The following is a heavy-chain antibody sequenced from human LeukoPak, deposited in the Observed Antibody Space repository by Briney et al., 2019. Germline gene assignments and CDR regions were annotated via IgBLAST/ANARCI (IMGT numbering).Heavy chain of an antibody. CDR3: ARDPLGYCGGDCCPYFDY. V-gene: IGHV3-7*01. CDR1: GFTFSSYW. CDR2: IKQDGSEK. J-gene: IGHJ4*02. Sequence: PGGSLRLSCAASGFTFSSYWMSWVRQAPGKGLEWVANIKQDGSEKYYVDSVKGRFTISRDNAKNSLYLQMNSLRAEDTAVYYCARDPLGYCGGDCCPYFDYWGQGTLVTVSS. D-gene: IGHD2-21*02.